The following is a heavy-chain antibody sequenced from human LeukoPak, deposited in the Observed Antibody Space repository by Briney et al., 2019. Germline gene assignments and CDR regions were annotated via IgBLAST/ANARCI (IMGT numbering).Heavy chain of an antibody. CDR3: ARPRYSSSWYAITPSFDP. D-gene: IGHD6-13*01. CDR2: ISGSGGST. J-gene: IGHJ5*02. V-gene: IGHV3-23*01. Sequence: PGGSLRLSCAASGFTFSSYAMSWVRQAPGKGLEWVSAISGSGGSTYYADSVKGRFTISRDNSKNTLYLQMNSLRAEDTAVYYCARPRYSSSWYAITPSFDPWGQGTLVTVSS. CDR1: GFTFSSYA.